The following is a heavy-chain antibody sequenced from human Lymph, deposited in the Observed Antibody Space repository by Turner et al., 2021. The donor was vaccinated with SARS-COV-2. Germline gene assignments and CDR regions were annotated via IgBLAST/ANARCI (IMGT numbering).Heavy chain of an antibody. CDR1: GFTFSSYA. J-gene: IGHJ4*02. CDR3: AKEGDTAMGSFDY. D-gene: IGHD5-18*01. Sequence: EVQLFESGGGLVQPGGSLSLSCAASGFTFSSYAMSWVRQAPGKGLEWVSAMSGRGGSTYYADAVKGRFTISRDNSKNTLYMQMNSLRAEDTAVYYCAKEGDTAMGSFDYWGQGTLVTVSS. CDR2: MSGRGGST. V-gene: IGHV3-23*01.